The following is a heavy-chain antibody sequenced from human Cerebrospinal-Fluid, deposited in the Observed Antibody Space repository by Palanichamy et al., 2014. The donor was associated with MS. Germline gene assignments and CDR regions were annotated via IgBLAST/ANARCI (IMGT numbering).Heavy chain of an antibody. CDR1: GGSFSGYY. V-gene: IGHV4-34*01. J-gene: IGHJ4*02. CDR2: ISHSGST. D-gene: IGHD2-15*01. Sequence: QVQLQQWDAGLLKPSETLSLTCAVSGGSFSGYYRSWIRQSPEKGLEWIGQISHSGSTNYNPSLKSRVAISIGARNQFFLELTSVTAADTAVYYCARGRNEPYVTGWYYCDSWGQGTLVTVSS. CDR3: ARGRNEPYVTGWYYCDS.